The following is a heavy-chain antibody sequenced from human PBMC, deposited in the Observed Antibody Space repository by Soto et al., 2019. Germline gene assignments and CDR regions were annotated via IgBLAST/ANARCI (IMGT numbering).Heavy chain of an antibody. V-gene: IGHV1-69*01. CDR1: GGTFSSYS. CDR3: ARDGGRHSGGIDY. J-gene: IGHJ4*02. D-gene: IGHD1-26*01. Sequence: QVQLVQSGAEVKKTGSSVKVSCNASGGTFSSYSINWVRQAPGQGLEWMGEIIPIFGTANYAQKFQGRVTITADESTSTAYMELSSLRSEDTAVYSCARDGGRHSGGIDYWGQGTLDTVSS. CDR2: IIPIFGTA.